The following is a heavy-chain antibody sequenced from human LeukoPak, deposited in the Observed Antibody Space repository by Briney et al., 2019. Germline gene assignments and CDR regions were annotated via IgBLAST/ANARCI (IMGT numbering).Heavy chain of an antibody. CDR1: GGSISSSNW. CDR2: IYHSGST. J-gene: IGHJ4*02. V-gene: IGHV4-4*02. D-gene: IGHD6-6*01. Sequence: GTLSLXXAVSGGSISSSNWWSWVRQPPGKGLEWIGEIYHSGSTNYNPSLKSRVTISVDKSKNQFSLKLSSVTAADTAVYYCARESAISSSSPFDYWGQGTLVTVSS. CDR3: ARESAISSSSPFDY.